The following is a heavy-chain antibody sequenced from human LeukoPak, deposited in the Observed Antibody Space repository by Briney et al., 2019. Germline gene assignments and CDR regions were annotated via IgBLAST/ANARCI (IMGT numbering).Heavy chain of an antibody. D-gene: IGHD2-2*01. CDR1: GFTFSSYG. Sequence: EGSLRLSCAASGFTFSSYGMHWVRQAPGKGLEWEAVIWYDGSNKYYADSVKGRFTISKDNSKNTLYLQMNSLRAVDTAVYYCARDAYQLPTFYYYYYMDVWGKGTTVTVSS. V-gene: IGHV3-33*01. J-gene: IGHJ6*03. CDR2: IWYDGSNK. CDR3: ARDAYQLPTFYYYYYMDV.